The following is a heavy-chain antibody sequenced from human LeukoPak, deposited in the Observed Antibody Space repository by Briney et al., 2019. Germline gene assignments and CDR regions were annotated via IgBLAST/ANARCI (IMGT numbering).Heavy chain of an antibody. D-gene: IGHD3-22*01. J-gene: IGHJ4*02. CDR2: FSGSGGST. V-gene: IGHV3-23*01. Sequence: PGGSLRLSCAASRFTFSSYAMSWVRQAPGKGLEWVSAFSGSGGSTYYADSVKGRFTISRDNSKNTLYLQMNSLRAEDTAVYYCYIPYYDTSAYKGYWGQGTLVTVSS. CDR3: YIPYYDTSAYKGY. CDR1: RFTFSSYA.